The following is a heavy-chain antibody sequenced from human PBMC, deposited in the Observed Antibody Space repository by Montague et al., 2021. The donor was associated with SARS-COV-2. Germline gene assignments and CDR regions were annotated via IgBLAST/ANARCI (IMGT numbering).Heavy chain of an antibody. D-gene: IGHD2-2*01. Sequence: SLRLSCAASGFTFNSYAMTWVRQAPGKGLEWVSSISGSGNNAFFADSVKGRFTISRDNSENTLYLQMNSQTAEGTAVYYCAKVLRRYQLLTDAFDIWGQGTMVTVSS. J-gene: IGHJ3*02. CDR1: GFTFNSYA. CDR3: AKVLRRYQLLTDAFDI. V-gene: IGHV3-23*01. CDR2: ISGSGNNA.